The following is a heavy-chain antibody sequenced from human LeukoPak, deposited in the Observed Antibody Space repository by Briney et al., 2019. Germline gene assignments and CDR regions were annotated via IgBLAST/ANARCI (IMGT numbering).Heavy chain of an antibody. CDR1: GFTFSNYW. Sequence: TGGSLRLSRAASGFTFSNYWMSWVRRAPGKGLDWVANIKQDGSEKNYMDSVKGRFTVSRDNAKNSLYLQMNSLRVEDTAVYYCARFSRSSTPVYWGQGTLVTVSS. D-gene: IGHD6-6*01. V-gene: IGHV3-7*01. J-gene: IGHJ4*02. CDR3: ARFSRSSTPVY. CDR2: IKQDGSEK.